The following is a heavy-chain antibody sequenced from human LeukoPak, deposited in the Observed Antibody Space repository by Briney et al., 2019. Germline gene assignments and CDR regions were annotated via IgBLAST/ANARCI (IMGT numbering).Heavy chain of an antibody. V-gene: IGHV1-69*13. CDR1: GGTFSSYA. D-gene: IGHD1-20*01. CDR3: ARSTQYNWNPTDY. J-gene: IGHJ4*02. CDR2: ITPIFGTA. Sequence: SVKVSCKASGGTFSSYAISWARQAPGQGLEWMGGITPIFGTANYAQKFQGRVTITADESTSTAYMELSSLRSEDTAVYYCARSTQYNWNPTDYWGQGTLVTVSS.